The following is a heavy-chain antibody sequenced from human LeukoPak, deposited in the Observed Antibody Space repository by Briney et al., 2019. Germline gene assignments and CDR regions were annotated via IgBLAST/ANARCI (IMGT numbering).Heavy chain of an antibody. CDR2: INHSGST. CDR3: ARDLTY. Sequence: QPSETLSLTCAVYGGSFSGYYWSWIRQPPGKGLEWIGEINHSGSTNYNPSLKSRVTISVDTSKNQFSLKLSSVTAADTAVYYCARDLTYWGQGTLVTVSS. CDR1: GGSFSGYY. J-gene: IGHJ4*02. V-gene: IGHV4-34*01.